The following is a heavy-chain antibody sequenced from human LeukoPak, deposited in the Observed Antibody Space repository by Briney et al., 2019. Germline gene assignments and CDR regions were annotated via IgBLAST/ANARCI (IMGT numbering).Heavy chain of an antibody. D-gene: IGHD1-7*01. V-gene: IGHV3-7*01. CDR3: ARDVDWNYDL. CDR2: IKGSDK. J-gene: IGHJ4*02. CDR1: GFTFSSYS. Sequence: PGGSLRLSCGVSGFTFSSYSMDWVRQAPGKGLEWVANIKGSDKGHVDSVKGRFSVSRDDARNSLYLQMDSLRAEDTAVYYCARDVDWNYDLWGQGTVVRVSS.